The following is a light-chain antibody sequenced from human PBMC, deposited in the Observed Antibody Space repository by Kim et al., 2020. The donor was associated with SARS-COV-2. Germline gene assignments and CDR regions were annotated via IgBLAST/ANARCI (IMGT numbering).Light chain of an antibody. CDR2: EDN. J-gene: IGLJ2*01. CDR3: QSYDSSNHVV. Sequence: NFMLTQPHSVSESPGKTVTISCTRGSGSIASNYVQWYQQRPGSAPTTVIYEDNQRPSGVPDRFSGSIDSSSNSASLTISGLKTEDEADYYCQSYDSSNHVVFGGGTQLTVL. CDR1: SGSIASNY. V-gene: IGLV6-57*04.